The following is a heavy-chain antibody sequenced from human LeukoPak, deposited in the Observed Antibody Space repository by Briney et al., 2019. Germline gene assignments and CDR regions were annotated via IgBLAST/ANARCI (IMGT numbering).Heavy chain of an antibody. CDR3: ARVLTGGSSWYHYYYGIDV. D-gene: IGHD6-13*01. CDR1: GGSISSYY. J-gene: IGHJ6*02. Sequence: PSETLSLTCTVSGGSISSYYWSWIRQPPGKGLEWIGYIYYSGSTNYNPSLKSRVTISVDTSKNQFSLKLSSVTAADTAVYYCARVLTGGSSWYHYYYGIDVWGQGTTVTVSS. V-gene: IGHV4-59*01. CDR2: IYYSGST.